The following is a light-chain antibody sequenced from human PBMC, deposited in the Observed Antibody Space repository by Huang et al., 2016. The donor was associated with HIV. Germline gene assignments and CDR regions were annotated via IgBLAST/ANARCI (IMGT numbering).Light chain of an antibody. Sequence: ILLTQFPATLSVSPGQRVTLSCRASQSVGGKLAWYQQRPGQAPRLLIYGASTRVPTIPDRFSGSGSVTEFTLTISSLQSEDFAVYYCQQYDTWPPLTFGGGTKV. V-gene: IGKV3-15*01. CDR1: QSVGGK. J-gene: IGKJ4*01. CDR2: GAS. CDR3: QQYDTWPPLT.